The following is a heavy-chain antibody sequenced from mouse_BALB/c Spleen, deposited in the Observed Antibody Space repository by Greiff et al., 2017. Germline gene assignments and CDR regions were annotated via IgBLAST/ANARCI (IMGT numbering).Heavy chain of an antibody. Sequence: VQLQQSGAELMKPGDSVKISCKATGYTFSSYWLEWVKQRPGHGLEWIGEILPGSGSTNYNEKFKGKATITADTSSNTAYMQLSSLTSEDSAVYYCARSIYYDYDAYAMDYWGQGTSVTVSS. CDR1: GYTFSSYW. D-gene: IGHD2-4*01. J-gene: IGHJ4*01. V-gene: IGHV1-9*01. CDR2: ILPGSGST. CDR3: ARSIYYDYDAYAMDY.